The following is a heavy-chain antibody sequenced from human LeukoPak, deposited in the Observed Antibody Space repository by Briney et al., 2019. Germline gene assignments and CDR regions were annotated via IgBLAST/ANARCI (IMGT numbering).Heavy chain of an antibody. CDR3: ARGVKGLRGAFDI. J-gene: IGHJ3*02. Sequence: SETLSLTCTVSGGSVSSGSYYWSWIRRPPGKGLEWIGYIYYSGSTYSNPSLKSRLTMSVDISKNQFSLKLSSVTAADTAVYYCARGVKGLRGAFDIWGQGTMVTVSS. D-gene: IGHD3-10*01. CDR2: IYYSGST. CDR1: GGSVSSGSYY. V-gene: IGHV4-61*01.